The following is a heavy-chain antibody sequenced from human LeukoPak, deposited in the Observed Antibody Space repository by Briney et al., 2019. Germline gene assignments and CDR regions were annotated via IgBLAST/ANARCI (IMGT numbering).Heavy chain of an antibody. V-gene: IGHV1-69*06. J-gene: IGHJ4*02. CDR1: GGTFSSYA. D-gene: IGHD6-19*01. Sequence: SVKVPCKASGGTFSSYAISWVRQAPGQGLEWMGGIIPIFGTANYAQKFQGRVTITADKSTSTAYMELSSLRSEDTAVYYCATDRYSSGWSPNWGQGTLVTVSS. CDR3: ATDRYSSGWSPN. CDR2: IIPIFGTA.